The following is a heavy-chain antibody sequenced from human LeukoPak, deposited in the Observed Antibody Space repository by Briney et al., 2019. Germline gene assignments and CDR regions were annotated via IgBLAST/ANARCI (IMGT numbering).Heavy chain of an antibody. CDR1: GGTFSSYA. CDR2: IIPILGIA. J-gene: IGHJ4*02. D-gene: IGHD3-22*01. Sequence: SVKVSCKASGGTFSSYAISWVRQAPGQGLEWMGRIIPILGIANYAQKFQGRVTITADKSTSTAYMELSSLRSEDTAVYYCASLDYYDSSGYPAFGYWGQGTLVTVSS. CDR3: ASLDYYDSSGYPAFGY. V-gene: IGHV1-69*04.